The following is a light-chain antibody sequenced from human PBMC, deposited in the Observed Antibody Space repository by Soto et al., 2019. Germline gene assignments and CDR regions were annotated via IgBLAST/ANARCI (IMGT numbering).Light chain of an antibody. J-gene: IGKJ4*01. CDR3: KQYNNWPLT. Sequence: EIVMTQSPATLSVSPGERATLSCRASQSVSVNLAWYQQKPGQPPRLLIYGASTRATGIQARFSGSGSGTEFTLTIKSLQSEDSAVYYCKQYNNWPLTFGGGTKVDIK. V-gene: IGKV3-15*01. CDR2: GAS. CDR1: QSVSVN.